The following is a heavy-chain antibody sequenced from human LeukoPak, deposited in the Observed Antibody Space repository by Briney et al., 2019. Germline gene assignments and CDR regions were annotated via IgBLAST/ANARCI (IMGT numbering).Heavy chain of an antibody. CDR3: TRGGFHSSGWYFDY. D-gene: IGHD6-19*01. CDR1: GGSISSSSYY. Sequence: SETLSLTCTVSGGSISSSSYYWGWIRQPPGKGLEWIGSMFHSGSTDYNPSLKSRVTMSVDTSKNQFSLKLSSVTAADTAVYYCTRGGFHSSGWYFDYWGQGTLVTVSS. V-gene: IGHV4-39*07. J-gene: IGHJ4*02. CDR2: MFHSGST.